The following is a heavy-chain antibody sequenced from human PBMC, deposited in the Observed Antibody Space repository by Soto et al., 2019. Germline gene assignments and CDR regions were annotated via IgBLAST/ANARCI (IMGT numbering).Heavy chain of an antibody. Sequence: SETLSLTCVVSDDSISSSNWWTCVRQPPRKGLEWIGEIYHSESTNYNPSLQSRVTISVDKYKNQFSLRMNSATAADTAIYYCARVRSDRWYWAFDMWGQGTMVTVS. CDR1: DDSISSSNW. D-gene: IGHD6-13*01. CDR2: IYHSEST. CDR3: ARVRSDRWYWAFDM. V-gene: IGHV4-4*02. J-gene: IGHJ3*02.